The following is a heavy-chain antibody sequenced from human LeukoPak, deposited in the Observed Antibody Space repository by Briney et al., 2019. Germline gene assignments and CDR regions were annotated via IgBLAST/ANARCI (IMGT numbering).Heavy chain of an antibody. Sequence: ASVKVSCKASGGTFSSYAISWVRQAPGQRLEWMGWINAGNGNTKYSQKFQGRVTITRDTSASTAYMELSSLRSEDTAVYYCARNMVRGVIIGPLGYWGQGTLVTVSS. D-gene: IGHD3-10*01. CDR1: GGTFSSYA. V-gene: IGHV1-3*01. J-gene: IGHJ4*02. CDR3: ARNMVRGVIIGPLGY. CDR2: INAGNGNT.